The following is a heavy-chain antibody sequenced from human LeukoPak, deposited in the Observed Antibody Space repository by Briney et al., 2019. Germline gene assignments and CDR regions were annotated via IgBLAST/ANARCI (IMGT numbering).Heavy chain of an antibody. CDR2: ISSNGGST. J-gene: IGHJ3*02. V-gene: IGHV3-64*02. D-gene: IGHD5-18*01. Sequence: QPGGSLRLSCAASGFTFSSYAMNWVRQAPGKGLEYVSAISSNGGSTYYADSVKGRFTISRDNSKNTLYLQMGSLRAEDMAMYYCATGRIQLWPGWIRDAFDSWGQGTMVSVSS. CDR1: GFTFSSYA. CDR3: ATGRIQLWPGWIRDAFDS.